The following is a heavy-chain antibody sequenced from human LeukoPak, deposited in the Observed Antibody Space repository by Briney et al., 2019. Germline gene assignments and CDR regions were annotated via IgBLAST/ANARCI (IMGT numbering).Heavy chain of an antibody. CDR2: INPNSGGT. V-gene: IGHV1-2*02. J-gene: IGHJ4*02. CDR1: GYTFTIYG. CDR3: ARGAMVRGVFDY. D-gene: IGHD3-10*01. Sequence: ASVKVSCKGSGYTFTIYGISWVRQAPGQGLEWMGWINPNSGGTNYAQKFQGRVTMTRDTSISTAYMELSRLRSDDTAVYYCARGAMVRGVFDYWGQGTLVTVSS.